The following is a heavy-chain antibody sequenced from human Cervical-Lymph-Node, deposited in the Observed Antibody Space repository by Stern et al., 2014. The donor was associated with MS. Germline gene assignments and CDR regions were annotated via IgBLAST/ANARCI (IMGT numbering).Heavy chain of an antibody. V-gene: IGHV1-69*01. CDR3: ARHQAGIAAD. D-gene: IGHD6-13*01. J-gene: IGHJ4*02. CDR2: TTPLFGTA. Sequence: QVQLGQSGAEVKKPGSSVKVSCKASGDTFSSLDIGWVRQAPGQGPEWLGATTPLFGTANYAQNFQGRVTFSADDSTSTTYMELSSLRSEDTAVYYCARHQAGIAADWGQGTLVTVSS. CDR1: GDTFSSLD.